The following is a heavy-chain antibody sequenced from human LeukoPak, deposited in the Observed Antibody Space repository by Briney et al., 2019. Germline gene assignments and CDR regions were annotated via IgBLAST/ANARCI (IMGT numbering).Heavy chain of an antibody. CDR2: IYSAGST. V-gene: IGHV3-66*01. CDR3: ARDPQHSWFDP. CDR1: GFIVSSNY. J-gene: IGHJ5*02. Sequence: GGSLRLSCAASGFIVSSNYMSWVRQAPGKGLEWVSVIYSAGSTFYADSVKGRFTISRDNSKNMVHLQMNSLRAEDTAVYFCARDPQHSWFDPWGQGTLVTVSS.